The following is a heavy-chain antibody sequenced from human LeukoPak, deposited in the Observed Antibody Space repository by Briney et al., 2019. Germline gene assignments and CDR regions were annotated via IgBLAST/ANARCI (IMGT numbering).Heavy chain of an antibody. D-gene: IGHD3-3*01. CDR1: GYTFTGYY. Sequence: ASVKVSCKASGYTFTGYYIHWVRQAPGQGLEWMGWINPNSGGTNYAQKFQGRVTMTRDTSISTAYMELSRLRSDDTAVYYCARGSARFLESFDYWGQGTLVTVSS. V-gene: IGHV1-2*02. CDR3: ARGSARFLESFDY. CDR2: INPNSGGT. J-gene: IGHJ4*02.